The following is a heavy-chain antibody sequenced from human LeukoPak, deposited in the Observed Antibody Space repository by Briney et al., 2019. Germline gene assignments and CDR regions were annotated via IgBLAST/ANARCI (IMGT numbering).Heavy chain of an antibody. D-gene: IGHD2/OR15-2a*01. CDR3: ARELYNWFDP. CDR1: GFTFSGYG. V-gene: IGHV3-30*03. CDR2: ISYDGITK. Sequence: GGSLRLSCAASGFTFSGYGMHWVRQAPGKGLEWVAVISYDGITKYYADSVKGRFTISRDNSKNTLSLQMNSLRAVDTAVYYCARELYNWFDPWGQGTLVTVSS. J-gene: IGHJ5*02.